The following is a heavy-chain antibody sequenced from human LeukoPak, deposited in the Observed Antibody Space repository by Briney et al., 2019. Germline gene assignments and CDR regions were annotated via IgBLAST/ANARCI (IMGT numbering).Heavy chain of an antibody. J-gene: IGHJ3*02. CDR3: TTVTIFGVVTLGDAFDI. CDR2: IKSKTDGGTT. V-gene: IGHV3-15*01. CDR1: GFTFSSYA. Sequence: GGSLRLSCAASGFTFSSYAMSWVRQAPGKGLEWVGRIKSKTDGGTTDYAAPVKGRFTISRDDSKNTLYLQMNSLKTEDTAVYYCTTVTIFGVVTLGDAFDIWGQGTMVTVSS. D-gene: IGHD3-3*01.